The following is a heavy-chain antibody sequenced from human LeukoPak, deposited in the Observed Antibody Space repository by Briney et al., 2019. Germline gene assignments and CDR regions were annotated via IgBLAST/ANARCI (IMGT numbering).Heavy chain of an antibody. CDR1: GYSFTSYW. V-gene: IGHV5-51*01. CDR2: IYPGDSDT. CDR3: ARPQTFYYDSSGSIGMYFDY. J-gene: IGHJ4*02. D-gene: IGHD3-22*01. Sequence: GESLKISCKGSGYSFTSYWIGWVRQMPGKGLEWMGIIYPGDSDTRYSPSFQGQVTISADKSISTAYLQWSSLKASDTAMYYCARPQTFYYDSSGSIGMYFDYWGQGTLVTVSS.